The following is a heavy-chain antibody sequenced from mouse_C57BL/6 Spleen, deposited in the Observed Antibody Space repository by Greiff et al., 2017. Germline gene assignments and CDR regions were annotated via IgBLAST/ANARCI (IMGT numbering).Heavy chain of an antibody. V-gene: IGHV5-4*01. CDR3: AREDDGYYFDD. Sequence: EVQVVESGGGLVKPGGSLKLSCAASGFTFSSYAMSWVRQTPEKRLEWVATISDGGSYTYYPDNVKGRFTISRDNAKNNLYLQMSHLKSEDTAMYYCAREDDGYYFDDWGQGTTLTVSS. D-gene: IGHD2-3*01. CDR1: GFTFSSYA. J-gene: IGHJ2*01. CDR2: ISDGGSYT.